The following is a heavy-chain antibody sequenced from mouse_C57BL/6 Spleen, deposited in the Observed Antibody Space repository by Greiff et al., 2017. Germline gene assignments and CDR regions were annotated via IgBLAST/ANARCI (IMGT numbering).Heavy chain of an antibody. CDR2: IYPSDSET. CDR3: SRWITTVVATEAMDY. V-gene: IGHV1-61*01. Sequence: QVQLQQPGAELVRPGSSVKLSCKASGYTFTSYWMDWVKQRPGQGLEWIGNIYPSDSETHYNQKFKDKATLTVDKSYSTAYMQLSSLTSEDSAVYYCSRWITTVVATEAMDYWGQGTSVTGSA. J-gene: IGHJ4*01. D-gene: IGHD1-1*01. CDR1: GYTFTSYW.